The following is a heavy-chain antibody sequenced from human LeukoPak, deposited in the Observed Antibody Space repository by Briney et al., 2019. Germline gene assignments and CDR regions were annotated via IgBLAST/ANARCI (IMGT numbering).Heavy chain of an antibody. V-gene: IGHV3-53*01. J-gene: IGHJ6*02. Sequence: GGSLRLSCAASGFTVSSNYMSWVRQAPGKGLEWVSVIYSGGSTYYADSVKGRFTISKDNSKNTLYLQMNSLRAEDTAVYYCASSYYGDYDVYYYYYYGMDVWGQGTTVTVSS. D-gene: IGHD4-17*01. CDR1: GFTVSSNY. CDR2: IYSGGST. CDR3: ASSYYGDYDVYYYYYYGMDV.